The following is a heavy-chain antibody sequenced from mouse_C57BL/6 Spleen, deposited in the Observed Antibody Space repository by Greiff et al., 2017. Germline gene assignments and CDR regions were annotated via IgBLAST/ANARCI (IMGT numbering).Heavy chain of an antibody. CDR3: ARLDYGGNY. Sequence: VKLQQPGAELVRPGSSVKLSCKASGYTFTSYWMHWVKQRPIQGLEWIGNIDPSDSETHYNQKFKDKATLTVDKSSSTAYMQLSSLTSEDSAVYYCARLDYGGNYWGQGTTLTVSS. J-gene: IGHJ2*01. D-gene: IGHD2-4*01. CDR2: IDPSDSET. CDR1: GYTFTSYW. V-gene: IGHV1-52*01.